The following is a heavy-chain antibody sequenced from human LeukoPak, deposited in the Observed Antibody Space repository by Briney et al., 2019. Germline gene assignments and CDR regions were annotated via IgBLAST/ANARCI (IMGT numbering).Heavy chain of an antibody. D-gene: IGHD3-10*01. Sequence: GGSLRLSCAASGFTFRNYWMSWVRQAPGKGLEWVANIKQDGSEKYYVDSVKGRFTISRDNAKNSLYLQMNTLRAEDTALYYCVKDKGYIGEDAFDIWGQGTMVTVSS. J-gene: IGHJ3*02. CDR1: GFTFRNYW. V-gene: IGHV3-7*03. CDR2: IKQDGSEK. CDR3: VKDKGYIGEDAFDI.